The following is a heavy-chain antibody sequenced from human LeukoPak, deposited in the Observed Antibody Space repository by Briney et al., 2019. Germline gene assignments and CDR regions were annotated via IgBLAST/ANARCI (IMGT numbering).Heavy chain of an antibody. J-gene: IGHJ3*02. Sequence: ASVKVSCKASGYTFTSYGISWVRQAPGQGLEWMGWINPNSGGTNYAQKFQGRVTMTRDTSISTAYMELSRLRSDDTAVYYCASEGAAGTGTEAFDIWGQGTMVTVSS. V-gene: IGHV1-2*02. CDR1: GYTFTSYG. D-gene: IGHD6-13*01. CDR3: ASEGAAGTGTEAFDI. CDR2: INPNSGGT.